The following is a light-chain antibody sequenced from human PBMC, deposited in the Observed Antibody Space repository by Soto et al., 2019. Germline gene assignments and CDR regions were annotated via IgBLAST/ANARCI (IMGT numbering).Light chain of an antibody. CDR2: WAS. V-gene: IGKV4-1*01. CDR1: QSVLYSSNNKNY. J-gene: IGKJ2*01. CDR3: QQYYSTPQT. Sequence: DIVMTQSPDSLAVSLGERATINCKSSQSVLYSSNNKNYLAWYQQKPGQPPKLLIFWASTRESGVPDRFSGRGSGKDFTLTISSLQAEDVAVYYCQQYYSTPQTFGQGTKLEIK.